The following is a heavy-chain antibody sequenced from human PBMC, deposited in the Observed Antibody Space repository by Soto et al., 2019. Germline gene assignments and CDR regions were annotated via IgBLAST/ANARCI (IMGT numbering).Heavy chain of an antibody. CDR3: ARYCYNLGTSADSFDI. Sequence: SETLSLTCTVSGDSISRYYWSWIRQPPGKGLEWIGYIYYSGSTNYNPSLKSRVTISVDTAKNQFSLKLSSVTAADTAVYYCARYCYNLGTSADSFDILGQGTMVNVSS. D-gene: IGHD2-21*01. CDR2: IYYSGST. J-gene: IGHJ3*02. CDR1: GDSISRYY. V-gene: IGHV4-59*08.